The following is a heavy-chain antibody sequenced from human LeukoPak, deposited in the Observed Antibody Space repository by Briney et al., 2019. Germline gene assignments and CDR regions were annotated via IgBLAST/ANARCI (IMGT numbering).Heavy chain of an antibody. D-gene: IGHD3-9*01. Sequence: GESLKISCKGSRYSFTSYWIGWVRQMPGKGLEWMGIIYPGDSDTRYSPSCQGQVTISADKSISTAYLQWSSPKASDTAMYYCARHSLDYDILTGYKHPAHGDYWGQGTLVTVSS. CDR3: ARHSLDYDILTGYKHPAHGDY. J-gene: IGHJ4*02. CDR1: RYSFTSYW. CDR2: IYPGDSDT. V-gene: IGHV5-51*01.